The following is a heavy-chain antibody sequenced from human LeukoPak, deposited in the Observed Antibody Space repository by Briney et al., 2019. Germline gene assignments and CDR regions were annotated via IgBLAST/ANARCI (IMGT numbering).Heavy chain of an antibody. D-gene: IGHD4-11*01. J-gene: IGHJ4*02. Sequence: PSETLSLTCTVSGGSVSSGTYYWSWIRQPPGKGLEWIGYIYYSGSTNYNASLKSRVTISVDTSKNQFSLKLSSVTAADTAVYYCARDRVRGNSNPYFDYWGQGTLVTVSS. CDR3: ARDRVRGNSNPYFDY. V-gene: IGHV4-61*01. CDR2: IYYSGST. CDR1: GGSVSSGTYY.